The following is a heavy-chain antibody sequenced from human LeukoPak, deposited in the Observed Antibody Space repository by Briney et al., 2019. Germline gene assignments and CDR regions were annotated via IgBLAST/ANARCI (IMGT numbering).Heavy chain of an antibody. CDR2: ISSSSSYI. Sequence: GGSLRLSCAASEFTFSSYSMNWVRQAPGKGLEWVSSISSSSSYIYYADSVKGRFTISRDNSKNTLYLQMNSLRAEDTAVYYCAGAAAGPLDYWGQGTLVTASS. V-gene: IGHV3-21*01. D-gene: IGHD6-13*01. CDR3: AGAAAGPLDY. CDR1: EFTFSSYS. J-gene: IGHJ4*02.